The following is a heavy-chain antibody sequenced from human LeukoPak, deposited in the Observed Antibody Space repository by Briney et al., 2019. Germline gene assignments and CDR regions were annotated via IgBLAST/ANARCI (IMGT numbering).Heavy chain of an antibody. V-gene: IGHV4-39*01. CDR2: INHSGST. J-gene: IGHJ4*02. CDR1: GGSISSSSHY. D-gene: IGHD3/OR15-3a*01. Sequence: SETLSLTCTVSGGSISSSSHYWGWFRQPPGTGLEWIGEINHSGSTNYNPSLKSRVTISVDTSKNQFSLRLTSVTAADTAVYYCARQTGSGLFILPGGQGTLVTVSS. CDR3: ARQTGSGLFILP.